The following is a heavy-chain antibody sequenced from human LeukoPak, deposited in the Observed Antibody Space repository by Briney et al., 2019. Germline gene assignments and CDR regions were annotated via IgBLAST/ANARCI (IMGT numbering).Heavy chain of an antibody. D-gene: IGHD3-22*01. Sequence: GGSLRLSCAASGFTFSSYAMSWVRQAPGKGLEWVSAISGSGGSTYYADSVKGRFTISRDNSKNTLYLQMNSLRAEDTAAYYCAKDPNIYYYDSSDIDYWGQGTLVTVSS. V-gene: IGHV3-23*01. CDR2: ISGSGGST. CDR1: GFTFSSYA. CDR3: AKDPNIYYYDSSDIDY. J-gene: IGHJ4*02.